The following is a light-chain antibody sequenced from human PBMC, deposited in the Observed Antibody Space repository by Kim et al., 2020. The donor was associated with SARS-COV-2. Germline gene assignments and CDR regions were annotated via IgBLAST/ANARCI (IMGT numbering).Light chain of an antibody. CDR2: GAS. J-gene: IGKJ2*01. CDR1: RSIGNH. CDR3: LQRDITPYT. V-gene: IGKV1-39*01. Sequence: DIQMTQSPSSLSASVGDRVTITCRASRSIGNHLNWYQQRPGKAPNRLIFGASNLQSGVSSRFSGSDSGTEFTLTIRNLQPEDSATYYCLQRDITPYTFGQGTKIEIK.